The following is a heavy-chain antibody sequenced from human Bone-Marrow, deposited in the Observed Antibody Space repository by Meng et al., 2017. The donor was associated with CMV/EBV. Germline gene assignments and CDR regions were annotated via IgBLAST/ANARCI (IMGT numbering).Heavy chain of an antibody. J-gene: IGHJ6*02. CDR1: GFTFSSYA. CDR3: AKEATPGYYYYGMDV. D-gene: IGHD7-27*01. CDR2: ISYDGSNK. Sequence: GESLKISCAASGFTFSSYAMHWVRQAPGKGLEGVAVISYDGSNKYYADSVKGRFTISRDNSKKTLYLQMNSLRAEDTAVYYCAKEATPGYYYYGMDVWGQGTTVTVSS. V-gene: IGHV3-30-3*01.